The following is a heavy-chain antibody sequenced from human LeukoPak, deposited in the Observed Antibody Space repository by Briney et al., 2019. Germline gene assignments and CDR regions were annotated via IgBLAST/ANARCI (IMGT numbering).Heavy chain of an antibody. J-gene: IGHJ4*02. D-gene: IGHD3-10*01. CDR1: GFTFDDYG. V-gene: IGHV3-20*04. CDR3: ARDSRGIVVFDY. Sequence: GGSLRLSCAASGFTFDDYGMSWVRQAPGKGLEWVSGINWNGGSTGYADSVKGRFTISGDNAKNSLYLQMNSLRAEDTAVYYCARDSRGIVVFDYWGQGTLVTVSS. CDR2: INWNGGST.